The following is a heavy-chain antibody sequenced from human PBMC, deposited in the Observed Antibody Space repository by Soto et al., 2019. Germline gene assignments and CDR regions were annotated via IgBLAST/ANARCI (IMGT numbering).Heavy chain of an antibody. V-gene: IGHV3-23*01. Sequence: EVQLLESGGGLVQPGGSLRLSCAASGFTFSNYGMSWVRQAPGKGLEWVSSISGGNTFYAGSVKGRFTISRDNSKNTLYLQMNSLTAEDTAVYYCAKAPSSYCNAGACSLRSGGQGTLVTVSS. CDR2: SISGGNT. D-gene: IGHD2-21*02. J-gene: IGHJ4*02. CDR3: AKAPSSYCNAGACSLRS. CDR1: GFTFSNYG.